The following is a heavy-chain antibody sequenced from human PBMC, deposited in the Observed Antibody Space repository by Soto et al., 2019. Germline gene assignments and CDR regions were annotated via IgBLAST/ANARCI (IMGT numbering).Heavy chain of an antibody. V-gene: IGHV4-4*02. D-gene: IGHD3-22*01. CDR1: GASMTSLVW. CDR3: VCNGYYSLEY. CDR2: IHYSGDI. Sequence: QVQLQESGPGLVKPSGTLSLTCPFSGASMTSLVWWSWVRQAPGKGLEWIGKIHYSGDINYDPSLRSRVTISVDRSKNQFSLNLSSVTAADTAVYFCVCNGYYSLEYWGQGTLVIVSP. J-gene: IGHJ4*02.